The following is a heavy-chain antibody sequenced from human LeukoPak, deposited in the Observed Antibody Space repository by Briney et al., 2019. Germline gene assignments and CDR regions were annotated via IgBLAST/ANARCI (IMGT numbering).Heavy chain of an antibody. D-gene: IGHD2-2*01. CDR3: ATRERHCSSTSCYEWFDP. J-gene: IGHJ5*02. CDR1: GFTFSSYA. CDR2: ISDSGGST. Sequence: GGSLRLSCAASGFTFSSYAMSWVRQAPGKGLEWVSGISDSGGSTYYADSVKGRFTISRDNSKNTLYLQMNSLRAEDTAVYYCATRERHCSSTSCYEWFDPWGQGTLVTVSS. V-gene: IGHV3-23*01.